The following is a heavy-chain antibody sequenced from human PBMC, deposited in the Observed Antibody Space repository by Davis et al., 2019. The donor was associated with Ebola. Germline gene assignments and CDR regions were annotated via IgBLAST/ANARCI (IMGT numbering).Heavy chain of an antibody. D-gene: IGHD6-19*01. CDR1: GFTFSSYW. J-gene: IGHJ3*02. V-gene: IGHV3-20*01. Sequence: GGSLRLSCAASGFTFSSYWMSWVRQAPGKGLEWVSGIHWNGGSTGYADSVKGRFTISRDNAKNSLYLQMNSLRAEDTALYHCARERSVAVAGTGYAFDIWGQGTMVTVSS. CDR3: ARERSVAVAGTGYAFDI. CDR2: IHWNGGST.